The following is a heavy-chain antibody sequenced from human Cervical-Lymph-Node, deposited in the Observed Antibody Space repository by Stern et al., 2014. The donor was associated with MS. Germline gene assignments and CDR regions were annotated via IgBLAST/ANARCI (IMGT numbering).Heavy chain of an antibody. J-gene: IGHJ6*02. CDR1: GYRFNIYW. CDR3: ARRGMDV. V-gene: IGHV5-51*01. CDR2: IYPDDSDT. Sequence: VQLVQSGAEVKKPGESLTISCKGFGYRFNIYWIAWVRQRPGKGLEWMGIIYPDDSDTGYSPSFQGQVTFSVDKSISTAYLQWSSLKPSDTATYFCARRGMDVWGQGTSVTVSS.